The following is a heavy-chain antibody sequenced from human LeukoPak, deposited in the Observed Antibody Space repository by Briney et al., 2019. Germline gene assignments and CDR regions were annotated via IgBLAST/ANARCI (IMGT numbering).Heavy chain of an antibody. CDR3: AKANIVGALALFDY. J-gene: IGHJ4*02. D-gene: IGHD1-26*01. CDR1: GFTFSSYS. CDR2: ISSSSSYI. Sequence: PGGSLRLSCAASGFTFSSYSMNWVRQAPGKGLEWVSSISSSSSYIYYADSVKGRFTISRDNAKNSLYLQMNSLRAEDTALYYCAKANIVGALALFDYWGQGTLVTVSS. V-gene: IGHV3-21*04.